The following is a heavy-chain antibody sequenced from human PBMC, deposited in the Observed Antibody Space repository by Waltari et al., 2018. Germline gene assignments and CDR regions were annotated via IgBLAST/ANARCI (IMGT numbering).Heavy chain of an antibody. D-gene: IGHD3-22*01. CDR3: AKAHFYDNSGYMEN. V-gene: IGHV3-23*01. Sequence: EVQVLESGAGLVHPGGSLALARRDHGVIFDIYAILGVRQAPGKGLEWVSGINGYGDKTDYADPVGGRFNLSRDNSRNTLSLRMNSLRAEDTAVYYCAKAHFYDNSGYMENWGQGTLVTVSS. J-gene: IGHJ4*02. CDR1: GVIFDIYA. CDR2: INGYGDKT.